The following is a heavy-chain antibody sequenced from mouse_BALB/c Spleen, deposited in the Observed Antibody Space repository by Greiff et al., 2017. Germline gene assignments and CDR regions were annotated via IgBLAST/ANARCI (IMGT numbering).Heavy chain of an antibody. D-gene: IGHD6-1*01. CDR2: ISSGGST. CDR3: ARGLNPSYAMDY. Sequence: EVKLVESGGGLVKPGGSLKLSCAASGFTFSSYAMSWVRQTPEKRLEWVASISSGGSTYYPDSVKGRFTISRDNARNILYLQMSSLRSEDTAMYYCARGLNPSYAMDYWGQGTSVTVSS. J-gene: IGHJ4*01. CDR1: GFTFSSYA. V-gene: IGHV5-6-5*01.